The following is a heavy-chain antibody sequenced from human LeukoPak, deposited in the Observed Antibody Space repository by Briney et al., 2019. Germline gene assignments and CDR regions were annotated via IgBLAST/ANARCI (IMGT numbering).Heavy chain of an antibody. J-gene: IGHJ5*02. CDR1: GGSITSYY. V-gene: IGHV4-59*01. CDR2: IHYSGST. CDR3: ARGYGSGSYYWFDL. D-gene: IGHD3-10*01. Sequence: AETLSLTCTVSGGSITSYYWTWIRQPPGRGLEWIGYIHYSGSTNYNPSLKSRVTISVDKYKNQFSLKLSSVTAADTAVYYCARGYGSGSYYWFDLWGQGTLVTVSS.